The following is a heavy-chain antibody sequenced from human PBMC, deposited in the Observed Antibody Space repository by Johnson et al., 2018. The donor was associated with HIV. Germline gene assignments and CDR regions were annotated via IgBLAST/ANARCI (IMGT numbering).Heavy chain of an antibody. V-gene: IGHV3-30*03. CDR3: ARGAVVTAHDAFDI. CDR1: GFTFSSYG. Sequence: QVQLVESGGGVVQPGRSLRLSCAASGFTFSSYGMHWVRQAPGKGLEWVAVISYDGSNKYYADSVKGRFTISRDNSKITLYLQMNSLRAEDTAVYYCARGAVVTAHDAFDIWGPGTMVTVSS. D-gene: IGHD2-21*02. CDR2: ISYDGSNK. J-gene: IGHJ3*02.